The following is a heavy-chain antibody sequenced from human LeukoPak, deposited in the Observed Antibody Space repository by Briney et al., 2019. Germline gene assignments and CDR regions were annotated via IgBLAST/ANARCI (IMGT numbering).Heavy chain of an antibody. J-gene: IGHJ4*02. CDR1: GFTFSSYG. D-gene: IGHD6-19*01. CDR2: IWYDGSNK. Sequence: PGRSLRLSCAASGFTFSSYGMHWVPRAPGKGLGGVAVIWYDGSNKYYADSVKGRFTISRDNSKNTLYLQMNSLRAEDTAVYYCATGIAVAGTFDYWGQGTLVTVSS. V-gene: IGHV3-33*01. CDR3: ATGIAVAGTFDY.